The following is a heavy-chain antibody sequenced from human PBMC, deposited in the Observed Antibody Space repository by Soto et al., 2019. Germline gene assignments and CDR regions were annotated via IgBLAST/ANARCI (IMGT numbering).Heavy chain of an antibody. CDR3: ARGRIIVAGGFDP. CDR1: GYTFTSYD. J-gene: IGHJ5*02. D-gene: IGHD6-19*01. V-gene: IGHV1-8*01. CDR2: MNPSTGNT. Sequence: QVQLVQSGAEVKKPGASVKVSCKASGYTFTSYDIIWVRQATGQGLEWMGWMNPSTGNTDSAEKFQGRLTMTRNTSISTVYRALSSLSFEDTAVYYCARGRIIVAGGFDPWGQGTLVTVSS.